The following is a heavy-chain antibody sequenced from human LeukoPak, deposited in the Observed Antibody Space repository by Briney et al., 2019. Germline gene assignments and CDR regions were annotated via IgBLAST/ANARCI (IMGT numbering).Heavy chain of an antibody. J-gene: IGHJ2*01. D-gene: IGHD1-26*01. CDR2: ISGSGTST. CDR1: GFAFSSYA. Sequence: GGSLRLSWAASGFAFSSYAMSWVRQAPGTGLEWVSSISGSGTSTYYADSVKGRFTISRDNSKNTLYLQMNSLRAEDTAVYYCAKGDVVAATSSFFDLWGRGTLVTVSS. V-gene: IGHV3-23*01. CDR3: AKGDVVAATSSFFDL.